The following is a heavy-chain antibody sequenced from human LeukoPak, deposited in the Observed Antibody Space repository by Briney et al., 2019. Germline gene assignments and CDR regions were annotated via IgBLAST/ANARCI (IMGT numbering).Heavy chain of an antibody. V-gene: IGHV3-74*01. J-gene: IGHJ4*02. CDR3: ARVDDRAVAGTRAPDY. CDR1: GFTFSTYW. D-gene: IGHD6-19*01. Sequence: GGSLRLSCAASGFTFSTYWMYWVRRAPGRGLVWVSRINSDGSSTTYADSVKGRFTISRDNAKNTLYLQMNSLRAEDTAVYYCARVDDRAVAGTRAPDYWGQGTLVTVSS. CDR2: INSDGSST.